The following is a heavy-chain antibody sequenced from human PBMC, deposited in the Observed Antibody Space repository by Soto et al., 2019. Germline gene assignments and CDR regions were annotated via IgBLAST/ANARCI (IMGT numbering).Heavy chain of an antibody. D-gene: IGHD1-26*01. J-gene: IGHJ4*02. CDR2: IYSGGST. Sequence: GGSLILSCAASGFTVSSNYMSWVRQAPGKGLEWVSVIYSGGSTYYADSVKGRFTISRDNSKNTLYLQMNSLRAEDTAVYYCAKVPNSGSYFYFDYWGLGTLVTVSS. CDR1: GFTVSSNY. V-gene: IGHV3-66*01. CDR3: AKVPNSGSYFYFDY.